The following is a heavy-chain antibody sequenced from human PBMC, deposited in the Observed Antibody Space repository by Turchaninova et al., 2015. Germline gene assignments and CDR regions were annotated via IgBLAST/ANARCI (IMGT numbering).Heavy chain of an antibody. CDR2: TSYRSRWSN. V-gene: IGHV6-1*01. J-gene: IGHJ4*02. Sequence: QVQLQQSGPGLVKPSQTLSLTCAISGDSVSSSSAAWHWIRQSPSKGLEWLGRTSYRSRWSNDYAFSVNGGLTINSYTSENQFSLRLNSGTPEDTAVYYCARGGTYFKGFESWGQGALVTVSS. D-gene: IGHD1-26*01. CDR1: GDSVSSSSAA. CDR3: ARGGTYFKGFES.